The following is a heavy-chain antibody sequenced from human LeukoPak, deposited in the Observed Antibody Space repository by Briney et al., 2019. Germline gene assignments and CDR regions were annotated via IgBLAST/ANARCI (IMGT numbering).Heavy chain of an antibody. V-gene: IGHV3-7*01. CDR3: ARGLAAHSRVAAY. D-gene: IGHD6-6*01. Sequence: GGSLRLSCTASGFTFSTYWMTWVRQAPGKGLEWVANINQDGSEKYYVDSVKGRYTISRDNAKNSLYLQMNSLRAEDTAVYYCARGLAAHSRVAAYWGQGTLVTVSS. CDR2: INQDGSEK. J-gene: IGHJ4*02. CDR1: GFTFSTYW.